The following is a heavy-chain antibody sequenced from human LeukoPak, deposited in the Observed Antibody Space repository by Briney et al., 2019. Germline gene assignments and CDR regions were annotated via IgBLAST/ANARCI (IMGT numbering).Heavy chain of an antibody. CDR3: AKQGAFLGWLLMSYFDY. Sequence: GGSLRLSCAASRFTFSSYPMSRVRQPPGKGLEWVASISGSGATTYYADSVKGRFTISRDNSKNTVYLQMNSLGAGDTAIYYCAKQGAFLGWLLMSYFDYWGQGTLVTVSS. CDR2: ISGSGATT. J-gene: IGHJ4*02. CDR1: RFTFSSYP. D-gene: IGHD3-3*02. V-gene: IGHV3-23*01.